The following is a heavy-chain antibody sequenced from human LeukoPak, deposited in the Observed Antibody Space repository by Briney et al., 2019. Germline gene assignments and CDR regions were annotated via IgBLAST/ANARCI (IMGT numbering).Heavy chain of an antibody. J-gene: IGHJ4*02. CDR2: INAGNGNT. CDR3: ARSTPGAIAVAVGLLAY. CDR1: GYTFTSYA. V-gene: IGHV1-3*01. Sequence: GASVTVSCTASGYTFTSYAMHRVRQAPGQRLEWMGWINAGNGNTKYSQKFQGRVTITRDTSASTAYMELSSLRSEDTAVYYCARSTPGAIAVAVGLLAYWGQGTLVTVSS. D-gene: IGHD6-19*01.